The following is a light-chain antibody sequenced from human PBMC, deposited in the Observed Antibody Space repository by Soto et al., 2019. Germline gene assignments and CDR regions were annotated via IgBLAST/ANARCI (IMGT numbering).Light chain of an antibody. V-gene: IGKV1-39*01. J-gene: IGKJ3*01. CDR1: QSISAY. Sequence: DIQMTHSPSSMSASVGDRVTITCRASQSISAYLNWYQQKPGKAPKLLIYAASSLQSGVPSRFSGSGSGTDFTLTISSLQPEDFATYYCKESYSTPSVTFGPGTKVDIX. CDR3: KESYSTPSVT. CDR2: AAS.